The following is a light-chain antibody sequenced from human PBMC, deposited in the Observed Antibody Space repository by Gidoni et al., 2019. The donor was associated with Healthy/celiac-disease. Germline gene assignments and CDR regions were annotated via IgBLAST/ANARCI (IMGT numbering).Light chain of an antibody. CDR1: QSVLYSSNNKNY. V-gene: IGKV4-1*01. J-gene: IGKJ5*01. CDR3: QQYYSTPMIT. CDR2: WAS. Sequence: DIVMTQSPDSLAVSLGERATINCKSSQSVLYSSNNKNYLAWYQQKPGQPPKLLIDWASTRESGVPDRFSGSGSGTDFTLTISSLQAEDVAVYYCQQYYSTPMITFGQGTRLEIK.